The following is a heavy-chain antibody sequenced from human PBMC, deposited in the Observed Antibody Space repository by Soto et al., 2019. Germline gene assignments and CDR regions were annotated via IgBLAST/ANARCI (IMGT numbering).Heavy chain of an antibody. D-gene: IGHD2-15*01. CDR1: GFIFNTNG. CDR3: TTEGGDCFGGRCSSAK. CDR2: IRHDGGEK. Sequence: QVQLVESGGGVVQPGTSLRLSCVTSGFIFNTNGMHWVRQAPGKGLGWVAVIRHDGGEKYYADSVKGRFTISRDESKNTLHLEMNSLRAEDTAVYYCTTEGGDCFGGRCSSAKWGPGTLVTVFS. V-gene: IGHV3-33*01. J-gene: IGHJ4*02.